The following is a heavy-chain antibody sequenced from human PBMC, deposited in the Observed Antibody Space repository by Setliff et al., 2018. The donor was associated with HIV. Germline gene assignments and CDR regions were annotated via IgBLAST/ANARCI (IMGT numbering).Heavy chain of an antibody. CDR3: ARQMPIPGIAITPVDY. D-gene: IGHD5-12*01. CDR2: VSYTGFA. CDR1: GDSIRGYY. J-gene: IGHJ4*02. Sequence: PSETLSLTCTVSGDSIRGYYWSWIRQPPGKGLEWMGYVSYTGFAAYNPSLKSRLTISVDTSKSQFSLTLTSVTAADTAVYYCARQMPIPGIAITPVDYWGQGALVTVSS. V-gene: IGHV4-59*08.